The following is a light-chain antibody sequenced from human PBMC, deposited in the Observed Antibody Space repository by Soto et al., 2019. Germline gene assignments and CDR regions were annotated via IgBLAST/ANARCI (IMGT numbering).Light chain of an antibody. CDR1: SSDIGGYNF. Sequence: QSALTQPPSASGSPGQSVTISCTGTSSDIGGYNFVSWYQQHPGKAPKLMIDEVNKRPSGVPDRFSGSKSGNTASLTVSGLQAEDEADYYCKSRTTRNTLVFGGGTKLTVL. J-gene: IGLJ3*02. CDR3: KSRTTRNTLV. V-gene: IGLV2-8*01. CDR2: EVN.